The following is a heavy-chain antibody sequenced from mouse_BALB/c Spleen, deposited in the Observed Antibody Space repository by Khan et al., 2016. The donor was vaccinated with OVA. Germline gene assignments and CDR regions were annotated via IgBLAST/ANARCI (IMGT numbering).Heavy chain of an antibody. Sequence: VQLKESGAELVKPGASVKLSCTASGFNIKDTYMHWVKQRPEQGLEWIGRIDPANGNTKYDPKFQGKATLTADTSSNTAYLQLSSLTSEDTAVYYCASPYDYGFAYWGQGTLVTVSA. CDR3: ASPYDYGFAY. CDR1: GFNIKDTY. D-gene: IGHD2-4*01. V-gene: IGHV14-3*02. CDR2: IDPANGNT. J-gene: IGHJ3*01.